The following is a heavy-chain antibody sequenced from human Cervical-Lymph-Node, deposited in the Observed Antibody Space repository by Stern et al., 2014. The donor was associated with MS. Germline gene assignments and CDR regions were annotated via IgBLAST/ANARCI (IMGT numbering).Heavy chain of an antibody. CDR2: IYPGDSDP. Sequence: VQLVASGAEVKKPGESLKISCKGSGYRFSSYWIGWVRQMPGKGLEWMGIIYPGDSDPRYSPSFQGQVTISADKSISTAYLQWSSLKASDTAMYYCARRGIAVGDAFDIWGQGTMVTVSS. CDR3: ARRGIAVGDAFDI. CDR1: GYRFSSYW. V-gene: IGHV5-51*03. J-gene: IGHJ3*02. D-gene: IGHD6-19*01.